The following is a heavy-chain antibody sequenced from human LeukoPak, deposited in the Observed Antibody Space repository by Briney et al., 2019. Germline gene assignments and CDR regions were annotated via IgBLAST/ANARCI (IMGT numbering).Heavy chain of an antibody. CDR2: ISSSSSTI. CDR1: GFTFSSYS. Sequence: GGSLRLSCAASGFTFSSYSMNWVRQAPGKGLEWVSYISSSSSTIYYADSVKGRFTISRDNAKNSLYLQMNSLRAEDTALYHCAKDISHYYDSSGSPDYWGQGTLVTVSS. CDR3: AKDISHYYDSSGSPDY. D-gene: IGHD3-22*01. V-gene: IGHV3-48*04. J-gene: IGHJ4*02.